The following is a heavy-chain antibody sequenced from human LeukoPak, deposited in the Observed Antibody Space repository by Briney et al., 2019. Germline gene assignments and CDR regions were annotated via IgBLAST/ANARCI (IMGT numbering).Heavy chain of an antibody. D-gene: IGHD3-3*01. Sequence: SETLSLTCTVSGGSISSYYWSWIRQPPGKGLEWIGYIYYSGSTNYNPSLKSRVTISVDTSKNQFSLKLSSVTAADTAVYYCARDAGYDFWSGYYKDYYYYGMDVWGQGTTVTVSS. CDR1: GGSISSYY. J-gene: IGHJ6*02. V-gene: IGHV4-59*01. CDR2: IYYSGST. CDR3: ARDAGYDFWSGYYKDYYYYGMDV.